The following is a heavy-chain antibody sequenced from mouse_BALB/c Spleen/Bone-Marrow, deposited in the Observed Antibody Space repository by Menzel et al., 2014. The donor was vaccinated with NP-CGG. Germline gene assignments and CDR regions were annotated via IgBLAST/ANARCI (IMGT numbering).Heavy chain of an antibody. J-gene: IGHJ4*01. D-gene: IGHD1-1*01. CDR2: IDPSDSYT. CDR3: TRWGTTVVAYYAMDY. CDR1: GYTFTSYW. Sequence: QVQLQQSGAELVKPGASVKMSCKASGYTFTSYWMHWVKQRPGQGLEWIGVIDPSDSYTSYNQKFKGKATLTVATSSSTAYMQLSSLTSEDSAVYYCTRWGTTVVAYYAMDYWGQGTSVTVSS. V-gene: IGHV1S127*01.